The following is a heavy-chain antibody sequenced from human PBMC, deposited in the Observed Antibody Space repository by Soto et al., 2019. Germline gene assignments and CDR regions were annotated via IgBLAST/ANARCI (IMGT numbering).Heavy chain of an antibody. CDR2: INHSGST. CDR3: ARGHSEDRDIVVVVAANWFDP. D-gene: IGHD2-15*01. Sequence: QVQLQQWSEGLLKPSETLSLTCAVYGGSFSGYYWSWIRQPPGKGLEWIGEINHSGSTNYNPSLKSRVTISVDTSKNQFSLKLSSVTAADTAVYYCARGHSEDRDIVVVVAANWFDPWGQGTLVTVSS. V-gene: IGHV4-34*01. CDR1: GGSFSGYY. J-gene: IGHJ5*02.